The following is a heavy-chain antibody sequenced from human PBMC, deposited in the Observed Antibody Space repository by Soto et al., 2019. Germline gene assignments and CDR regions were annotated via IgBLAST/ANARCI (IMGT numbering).Heavy chain of an antibody. CDR3: ARNFRRFLEWLPHTNWFDP. Sequence: VASVKVSCKASGYTFTSYGISWVRQAPGQGLEWMGWISAYNGNTNYAQKLQGRVTMTTDTSTSTAYMELRSLRSDDTAVYYCARNFRRFLEWLPHTNWFDPWGQETLVTVSS. CDR2: ISAYNGNT. V-gene: IGHV1-18*01. CDR1: GYTFTSYG. J-gene: IGHJ5*02. D-gene: IGHD3-3*01.